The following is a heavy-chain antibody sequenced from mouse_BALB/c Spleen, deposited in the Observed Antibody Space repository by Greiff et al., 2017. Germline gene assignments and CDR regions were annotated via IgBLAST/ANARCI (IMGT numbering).Heavy chain of an antibody. CDR2: ISSGGGNT. CDR1: GFTFSSYT. J-gene: IGHJ2*01. CDR3: ARTSNYGFDY. V-gene: IGHV5-9*03. Sequence: EVKLMESGGGLVKPGGSLKLSCAASGFTFSSYTMSWVRQTPEKRLEWVATISSGGGNTYYPDSVKGRFTISRDNAKNNLYLQMSSLRSEDTALYYCARTSNYGFDYWGQGTTLTVSS. D-gene: IGHD1-1*02.